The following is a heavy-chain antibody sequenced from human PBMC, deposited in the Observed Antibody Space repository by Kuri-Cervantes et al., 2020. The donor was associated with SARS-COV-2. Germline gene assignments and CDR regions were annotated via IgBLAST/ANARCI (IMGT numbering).Heavy chain of an antibody. CDR2: INPSGGST. D-gene: IGHD2/OR15-2a*01. CDR1: GYTFTSYC. CDR3: ASFYY. J-gene: IGHJ4*02. Sequence: ASVNVSCKASGYTFTSYCISWLRQAPGQGLEWMGIINPSGGSTSYAQKFQGRVTMTRDTSTSTVYMELSSMRSADTAVYYSASFYYWGQGTLVTVSS. V-gene: IGHV1-46*01.